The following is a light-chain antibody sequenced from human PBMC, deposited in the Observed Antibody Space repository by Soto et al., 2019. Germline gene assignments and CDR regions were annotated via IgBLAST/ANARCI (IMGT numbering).Light chain of an antibody. CDR3: QQRSNWPST. V-gene: IGKV3-11*01. CDR2: DAS. CDR1: QSVSSY. J-gene: IGKJ4*01. Sequence: EIFLTQSPATLSLSPGERAALSCRASQSVSSYSAWYQQKPGQAPRLLIYDASKRAAGIPARFSGSGSGTNFTLTISSLETEDFAVYYCQQRSNWPSTFGGGTRVDIK.